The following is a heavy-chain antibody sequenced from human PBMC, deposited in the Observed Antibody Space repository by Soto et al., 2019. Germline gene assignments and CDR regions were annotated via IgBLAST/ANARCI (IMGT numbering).Heavy chain of an antibody. D-gene: IGHD6-19*01. Sequence: ASVKVSCKASGYTFTRHAMHWVRQAPGQRLEWMGWINVGNGIPKYSQKFQGRVTFTRDTSANTTYMELNSLTSEDTAVYYCAREDPRGSGWYHWFDPWGQGTPVTAPQ. J-gene: IGHJ5*02. CDR1: GYTFTRHA. CDR3: AREDPRGSGWYHWFDP. CDR2: INVGNGIP. V-gene: IGHV1-3*01.